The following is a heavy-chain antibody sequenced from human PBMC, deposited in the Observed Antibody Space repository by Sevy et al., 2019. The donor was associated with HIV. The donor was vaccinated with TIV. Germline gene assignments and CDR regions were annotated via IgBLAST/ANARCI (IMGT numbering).Heavy chain of an antibody. CDR1: GYSISSGYY. V-gene: IGHV4-38-2*02. D-gene: IGHD2-15*01. CDR3: AREIRYCSGGSCYDYYYYYMDV. CDR2: IYHSGST. Sequence: SETLSLTCAVSGYSISSGYYWGWIRQPPGKGLEWIGSIYHSGSTYYNPSLKSRVTISVDTSKNQFSLKLNSVTAADTAVYYCAREIRYCSGGSCYDYYYYYMDVWGKGTTVTVSS. J-gene: IGHJ6*03.